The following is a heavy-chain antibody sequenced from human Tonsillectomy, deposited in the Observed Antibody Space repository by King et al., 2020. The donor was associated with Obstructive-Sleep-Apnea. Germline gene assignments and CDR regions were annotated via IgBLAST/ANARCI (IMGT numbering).Heavy chain of an antibody. CDR1: GGSISNFY. CDR2: IHYSGST. CDR3: ARQERLWSFRFDY. J-gene: IGHJ4*02. Sequence: VQLQESGPGLVKPSETLSLTCTVSGGSISNFYWSWIRQPPGKGLEWIGYIHYSGSTNYNPSLESRVTISLDTSKKQFSLKLSSVTAADTAVYYCARQERLWSFRFDYWGQGTLVTVSS. V-gene: IGHV4-59*08. D-gene: IGHD5-18*01.